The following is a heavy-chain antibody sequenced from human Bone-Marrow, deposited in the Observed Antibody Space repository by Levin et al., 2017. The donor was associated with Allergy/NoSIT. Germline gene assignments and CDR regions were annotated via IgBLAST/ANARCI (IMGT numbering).Heavy chain of an antibody. CDR3: AGWMGSSRSSGGFDY. V-gene: IGHV3-7*01. J-gene: IGHJ4*02. CDR2: IKQDGSEK. D-gene: IGHD6-6*01. CDR1: GFTFSSYW. Sequence: GESLKISCAASGFTFSSYWMSWVRQAPGKGLEWVANIKQDGSEKYYVDSVKGRFTISRDNAKNSLYLQMNSLRAEDTAVYYCAGWMGSSRSSGGFDYWGQGTLVTVSS.